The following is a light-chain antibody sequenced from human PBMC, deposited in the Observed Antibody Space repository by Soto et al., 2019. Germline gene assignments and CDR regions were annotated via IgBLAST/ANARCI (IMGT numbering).Light chain of an antibody. CDR1: SSDIGADDF. Sequence: QSALTQPASVSGSPGQSITISCTGTSSDIGADDFVSWYQHHPDKTPKLIIFEVTYRPTGISHRFSASKSGNTASLTISGLEAEDEADYYCSSYTNKNSYILFGGGTKVTVL. J-gene: IGLJ2*01. CDR2: EVT. V-gene: IGLV2-14*01. CDR3: SSYTNKNSYIL.